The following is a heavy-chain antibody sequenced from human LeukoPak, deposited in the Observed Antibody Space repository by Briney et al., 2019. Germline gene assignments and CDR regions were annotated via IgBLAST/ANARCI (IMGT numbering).Heavy chain of an antibody. CDR3: ARAYMVRGVMGWFDP. CDR1: GGSFSGYH. D-gene: IGHD3-10*01. V-gene: IGHV4-34*01. CDR2: INHSGST. Sequence: SETLSLTCAVYGGSFSGYHWSWIRQPPGKGLELIGEINHSGSTNYNPSLKSRVTILVDTSKNQFSLKLSSVTAADTAVYYCARAYMVRGVMGWFDPWGQGTLVTVSS. J-gene: IGHJ5*02.